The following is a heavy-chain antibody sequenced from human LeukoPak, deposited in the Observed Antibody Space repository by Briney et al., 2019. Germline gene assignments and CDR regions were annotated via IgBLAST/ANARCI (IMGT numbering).Heavy chain of an antibody. CDR1: GFTFNQYP. J-gene: IGHJ4*02. CDR3: ARDADYYDSSGYYPDY. Sequence: GGSLRLSCAASGFTFNQYPMSWVRQAPGKGLEWVSAISDSGGSKYDADSVEGRFTISRDNSKNTLYLQMNSLRAEDTAVYYCARDADYYDSSGYYPDYWGQGTLVTVSS. V-gene: IGHV3-23*01. CDR2: ISDSGGSK. D-gene: IGHD3-22*01.